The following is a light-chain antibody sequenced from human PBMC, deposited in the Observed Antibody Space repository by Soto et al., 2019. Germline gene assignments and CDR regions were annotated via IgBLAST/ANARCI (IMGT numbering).Light chain of an antibody. J-gene: IGLJ1*01. CDR3: SSYTSSSTL. V-gene: IGLV2-14*01. Sequence: QSVLTQPASVSGSPGQSITISCTGTSSDVGGYNYVSWYQQHPGKAPKFMIYDVSNRPSGFSNRFSGSKSGNTASLTISGLQAEDEADYYCSSYTSSSTLFGTGTKVTVL. CDR2: DVS. CDR1: SSDVGGYNY.